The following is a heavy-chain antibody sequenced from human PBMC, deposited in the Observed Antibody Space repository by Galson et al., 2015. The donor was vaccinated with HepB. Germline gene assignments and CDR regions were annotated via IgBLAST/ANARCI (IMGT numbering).Heavy chain of an antibody. D-gene: IGHD7-27*01. Sequence: SLRLSCAASGFTASSNYMNWVRQAPGKGLEWVSLIYRSGGTLYADSVKGRFTISRENSKNTVYLRMNSLRAEDTAVYYCARRTGEGDDAFDFWGQGTTVTVSS. CDR3: ARRTGEGDDAFDF. V-gene: IGHV3-66*04. CDR1: GFTASSNY. J-gene: IGHJ6*01. CDR2: IYRSGGT.